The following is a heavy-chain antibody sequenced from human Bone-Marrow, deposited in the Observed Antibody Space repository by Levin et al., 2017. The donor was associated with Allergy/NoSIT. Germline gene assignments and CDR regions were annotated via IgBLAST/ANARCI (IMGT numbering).Heavy chain of an antibody. Sequence: SETLSLTCTVSDDSISNYYWIWIRQPAGKQLESIGRIFTSGISNYSPSLKSRVTMSVDTSKNQFSLKLSSVTAADTAVYFCAGGREHGDYFDYWGQGTLVTVSS. CDR3: AGGREHGDYFDY. J-gene: IGHJ4*02. CDR1: DDSISNYY. D-gene: IGHD4-17*01. V-gene: IGHV4-4*07. CDR2: IFTSGIS.